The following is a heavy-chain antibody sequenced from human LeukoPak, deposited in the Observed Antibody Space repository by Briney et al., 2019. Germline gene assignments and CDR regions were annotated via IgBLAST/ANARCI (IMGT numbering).Heavy chain of an antibody. Sequence: PGGSLRLSCAASGFTFSSYWMSWVRQAPGKGLEWVANIKQDGSEKYYVDSVKGRFTISRDNAKNSRYLQMNSLRAEDTAVYYCSRVSYYYYMDVWGKGTTVTVSS. V-gene: IGHV3-7*01. CDR1: GFTFSSYW. CDR3: SRVSYYYYMDV. CDR2: IKQDGSEK. J-gene: IGHJ6*03.